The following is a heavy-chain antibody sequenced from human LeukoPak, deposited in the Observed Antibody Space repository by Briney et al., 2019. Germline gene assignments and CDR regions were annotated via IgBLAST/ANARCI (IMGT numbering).Heavy chain of an antibody. CDR3: ATVRWELLGGPTDNWFDP. D-gene: IGHD1-26*01. J-gene: IGHJ5*02. CDR1: GYTLTELS. CDR2: FYPEDGET. Sequence: ASVEVSCKVSGYTLTELSMHWVRQAPGKGLEWMGGFYPEDGETIYAQKFQGRVTMTEDTSTDTAYMELSSLRSEDTAVYYCATVRWELLGGPTDNWFDPWGQGTLVTVSS. V-gene: IGHV1-24*01.